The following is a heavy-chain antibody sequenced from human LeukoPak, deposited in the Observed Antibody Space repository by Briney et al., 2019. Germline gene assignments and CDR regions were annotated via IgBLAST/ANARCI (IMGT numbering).Heavy chain of an antibody. D-gene: IGHD2-21*01. Sequence: PGGSLRLSCAASGFTFGRFWMSWVRQAPGKGLEWVASINQDESAKRYADSVTGRFTVFRENTKNSLFLQMTFLRVEDTAVYYCAKLIRDVTIYDFWGQGALVTVSS. CDR3: AKLIRDVTIYDF. V-gene: IGHV3-7*01. CDR2: INQDESAK. CDR1: GFTFGRFW. J-gene: IGHJ4*02.